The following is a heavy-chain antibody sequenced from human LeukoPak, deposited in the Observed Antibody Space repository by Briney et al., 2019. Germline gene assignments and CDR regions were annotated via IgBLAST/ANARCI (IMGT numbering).Heavy chain of an antibody. CDR2: IYPGDSDT. D-gene: IGHD3-22*01. CDR3: ARQFRDSSGYYSYYFDY. CDR1: GYSFTTYW. Sequence: PGESLKISCKGSGYSFTTYWIGWVRQMPGRGLEWMGIIYPGDSDTRYSPSFQGQVTISADKSISTAYLQWSSLKASDTAMYYCARQFRDSSGYYSYYFDYWGQGTLVTVSP. J-gene: IGHJ4*02. V-gene: IGHV5-51*01.